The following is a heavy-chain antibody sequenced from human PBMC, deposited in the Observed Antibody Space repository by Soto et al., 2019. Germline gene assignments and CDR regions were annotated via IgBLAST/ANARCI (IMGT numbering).Heavy chain of an antibody. J-gene: IGHJ3*02. D-gene: IGHD3-10*01. CDR3: ARDPALGFGEFEYHRDAFDI. CDR1: GFTFSSYS. V-gene: IGHV3-21*01. CDR2: ISSSSSYI. Sequence: EVQLVESGGGLAKPGGSLRLSCAASGFTFSSYSMNWVRQAPGKGLEWVSAISSSSSYIYYADSVKGRFTISRDNAKNALYLHMNSLRAEDTAVYYCARDPALGFGEFEYHRDAFDIWGQGTMVTVSS.